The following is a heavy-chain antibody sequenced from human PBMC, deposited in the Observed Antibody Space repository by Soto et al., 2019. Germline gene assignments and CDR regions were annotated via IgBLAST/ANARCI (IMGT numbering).Heavy chain of an antibody. CDR1: GFTFNSYA. J-gene: IGHJ3*01. CDR3: ASAPPFSCFDAFDF. CDR2: ISSFGAGSASA. V-gene: IGHV3-23*01. Sequence: EVQLLESGGGLVQPGGSLRLSCAASGFTFNSYAMHWVRQAPGKGLEWVSGISSFGAGSASAYFADSVKGHFTIYRDNSNMTVYHTMNNLSAEGAGVYYSASAPPFSCFDAFDFWGHGTVVTVS.